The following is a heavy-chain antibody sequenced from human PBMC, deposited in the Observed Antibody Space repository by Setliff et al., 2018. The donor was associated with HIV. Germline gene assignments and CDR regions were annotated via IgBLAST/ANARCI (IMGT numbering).Heavy chain of an antibody. CDR1: GGSISSGSYY. D-gene: IGHD3-16*01. J-gene: IGHJ5*02. CDR3: ARRWGNNWFDP. V-gene: IGHV4-39*01. CDR2: IYYSGSS. Sequence: SETLSLTCTVSGGSISSGSYYWSWIRQPPGKGLEWIGSIYYSGSSYYNPSLKSRVTMSVDTSKNQFSLKLSSVTAADTAVYYCARRWGNNWFDPWGQGTLVTVSS.